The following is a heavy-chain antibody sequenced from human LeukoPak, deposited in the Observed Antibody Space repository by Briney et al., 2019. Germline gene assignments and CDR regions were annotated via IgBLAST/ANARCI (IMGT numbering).Heavy chain of an antibody. Sequence: EASVKVSCKASGYTFTSYGISWVRQAPGQGLEWMGWISAYNGNTNYAQKLQGRVTMTTDTSTSTAYMELRSLRSDDTAVYYCARGEPYYDSSDYLVRTGPFDYWGQGTLVTVSS. CDR3: ARGEPYYDSSDYLVRTGPFDY. CDR2: ISAYNGNT. CDR1: GYTFTSYG. V-gene: IGHV1-18*01. J-gene: IGHJ4*02. D-gene: IGHD3-22*01.